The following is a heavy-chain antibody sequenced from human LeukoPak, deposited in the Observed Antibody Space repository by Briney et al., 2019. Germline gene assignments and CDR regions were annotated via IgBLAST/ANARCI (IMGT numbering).Heavy chain of an antibody. CDR2: IIPIFGTA. J-gene: IGHJ3*02. Sequence: SVKVSCKASGGTFSSYAISWVRQAPGQGLEWMGGIIPIFGTANYAQKFQGRVTITTDESTSTAYMELSSLRSEDTAVYYCARDRALLYYYDSSGYSRDAFGIWGQGTMVTVSS. D-gene: IGHD3-22*01. CDR3: ARDRALLYYYDSSGYSRDAFGI. CDR1: GGTFSSYA. V-gene: IGHV1-69*05.